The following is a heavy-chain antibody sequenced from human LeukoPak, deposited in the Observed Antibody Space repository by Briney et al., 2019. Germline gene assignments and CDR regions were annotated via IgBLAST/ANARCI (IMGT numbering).Heavy chain of an antibody. Sequence: GGTLRLSCAASGFTFSNFGMSWVRQAPGKGLEWVSSISSGSSFMYYADSVKGRFTISRDNAKNSLYLQMNSLRAEDTAVYYCARDGEYSYGYGFDYWGQGTLVTVSS. CDR2: ISSGSSFM. CDR3: ARDGEYSYGYGFDY. CDR1: GFTFSNFG. J-gene: IGHJ4*02. V-gene: IGHV3-21*01. D-gene: IGHD5-18*01.